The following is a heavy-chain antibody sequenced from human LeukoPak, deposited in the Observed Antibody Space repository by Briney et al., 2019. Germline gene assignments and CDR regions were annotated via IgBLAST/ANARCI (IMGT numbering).Heavy chain of an antibody. J-gene: IGHJ6*02. Sequence: PGGSLRLSCTVSGFTFGDYAMSWVRQAPGKGLEWVSVIYSGGSTYYADSVKGRFTISRDNSKNTLYLQMNSLRAEDTAVYYCARAPGDYDSSGYYYSRYYYYGMDVWGQGTTVAVSS. CDR3: ARAPGDYDSSGYYYSRYYYYGMDV. CDR1: GFTFGDYA. CDR2: IYSGGST. D-gene: IGHD3-22*01. V-gene: IGHV3-53*01.